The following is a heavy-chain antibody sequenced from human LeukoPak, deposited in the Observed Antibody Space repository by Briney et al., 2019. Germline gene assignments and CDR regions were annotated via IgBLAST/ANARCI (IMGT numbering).Heavy chain of an antibody. V-gene: IGHV1-24*01. CDR3: ATGSSLRFLELDNAFDI. CDR2: FDPEDGET. Sequence: ASVKVPCKVSGYTLTELSMHWVRQAPGKGLEWMGGFDPEDGETIYAQKFQGRVTMTEDTSTDTAYMELSSLRSEDTAVYYCATGSSLRFLELDNAFDIWGQGTMVTVSS. J-gene: IGHJ3*02. D-gene: IGHD3-3*01. CDR1: GYTLTELS.